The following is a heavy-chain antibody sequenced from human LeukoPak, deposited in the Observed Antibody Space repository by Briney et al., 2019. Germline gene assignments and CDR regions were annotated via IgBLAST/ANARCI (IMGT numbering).Heavy chain of an antibody. CDR3: ARYDFWSGYQDHYYYYYMDV. CDR1: AGSVSTGAYS. Sequence: SQTLSLTCVVSAGSVSTGAYSWSWVRQPSGKGLEWIGYISPSGSSFYNPSLKSRVTVSLDRSKNQFSLKLSSATAADTAVYYCARYDFWSGYQDHYYYYYMDVWGKGTTVTVSS. J-gene: IGHJ6*03. V-gene: IGHV4-30-2*01. D-gene: IGHD3-3*01. CDR2: ISPSGSS.